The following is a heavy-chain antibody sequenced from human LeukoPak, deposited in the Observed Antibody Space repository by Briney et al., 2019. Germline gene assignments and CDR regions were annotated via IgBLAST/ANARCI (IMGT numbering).Heavy chain of an antibody. CDR2: ISYDGSNK. J-gene: IGHJ1*01. D-gene: IGHD6-19*01. CDR3: AKDSEQWLGFAEYFQH. CDR1: GFTFSSYG. Sequence: GGSLRLSCAASGFTFSSYGMHWVRQAPGKGLEWVAVISYDGSNKYYADSVKGRFTISRDNSKNTLYLQMNSLRAEDTAVYYCAKDSEQWLGFAEYFQHWDQGTLVTVSS. V-gene: IGHV3-30*18.